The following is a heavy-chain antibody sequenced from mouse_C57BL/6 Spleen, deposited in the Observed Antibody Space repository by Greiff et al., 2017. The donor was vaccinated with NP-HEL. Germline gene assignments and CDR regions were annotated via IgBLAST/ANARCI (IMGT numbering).Heavy chain of an antibody. CDR3: ARGNYFDY. V-gene: IGHV1-63*01. Sequence: QVQLKESGAELVRPGTSVKMSCKASGYTFTNYWIGWAKQRPGHGLEWIGDIYPGGGYTNYNEKFKGKATLTADKSSSTAYMQFSSLTAEDSAIYYCARGNYFDYWGQGTTLTVSS. CDR2: IYPGGGYT. J-gene: IGHJ2*01. CDR1: GYTFTNYW.